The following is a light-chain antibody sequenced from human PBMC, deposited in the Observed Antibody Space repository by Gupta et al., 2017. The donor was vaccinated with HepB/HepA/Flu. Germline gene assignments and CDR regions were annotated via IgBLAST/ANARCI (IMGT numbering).Light chain of an antibody. V-gene: IGKV2-30*02. CDR2: KVS. J-gene: IGKJ2*01. Sequence: DVVLTQSPLSLPVSLGQPASISCRASQSLVHGDGNTYLNWFQQRPGQSPRRLIYKVSDRDSGVPDRFSGSGSGTDFTLRISRVEADDVGVYYCMQATQWPYTFGQGTKLEIK. CDR3: MQATQWPYT. CDR1: QSLVHGDGNTY.